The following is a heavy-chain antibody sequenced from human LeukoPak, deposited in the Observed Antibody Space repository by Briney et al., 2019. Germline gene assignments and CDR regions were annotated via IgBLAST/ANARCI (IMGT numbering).Heavy chain of an antibody. D-gene: IGHD2-2*03. CDR3: VYLYFSGYCDVIRGFVH. Sequence: SGPTLLKPASAFTFTGSYMHFVLHTTGVGVGWIRQPPGKALEGLALIYWDDEKRYRPSLRTRLTITKDTSKSQAVLTMTNMVPVDTATDKGVYLYFSGYCDVIRGFVHWGQGTLVTVSS. CDR1: HFVLHTTGVG. V-gene: IGHV2-5*02. J-gene: IGHJ4*02. CDR2: IYWDDEK.